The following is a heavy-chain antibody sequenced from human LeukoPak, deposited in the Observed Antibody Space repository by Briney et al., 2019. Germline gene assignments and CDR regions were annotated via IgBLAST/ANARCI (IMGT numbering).Heavy chain of an antibody. CDR2: INPSGGST. CDR3: ARDPNKDIVLIGKNWFDP. CDR1: GYTFTSYY. D-gene: IGHD2-8*01. J-gene: IGHJ5*02. V-gene: IGHV1-46*01. Sequence: ASVKVSCKASGYTFTSYYMHWVRQAPGQGLEWMGIINPSGGSTRYEQKFQGRVTMTRDTSTSTVYMELSSLRSEDTAVYYCARDPNKDIVLIGKNWFDPWGQGTLVTVSS.